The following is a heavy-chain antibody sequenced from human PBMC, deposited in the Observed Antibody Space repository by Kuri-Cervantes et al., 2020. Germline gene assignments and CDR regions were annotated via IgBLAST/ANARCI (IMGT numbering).Heavy chain of an antibody. D-gene: IGHD5-18*01. CDR1: GGSFSGYY. CDR3: ARGYSYGWRWFDP. Sequence: SETLSLTCAVYGGSFSGYYWNWIRQAPGQGLEWIGHIYYSGSSHGQIYPTGTTNYNPSLKSRVTISVDKSKNQFSLKLTSVTAADTAVYYCARGYSYGWRWFDPWGQGTLVTVSS. CDR2: IYYSGSSHGQIYPTGTT. J-gene: IGHJ5*02. V-gene: IGHV4-59*01.